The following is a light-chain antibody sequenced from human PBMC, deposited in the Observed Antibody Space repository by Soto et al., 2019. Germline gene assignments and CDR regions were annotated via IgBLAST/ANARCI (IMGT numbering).Light chain of an antibody. J-gene: IGKJ1*01. Sequence: EIVMTQSPATLSVSPGERATLSCRASQSVGSNLAWYQQKPGQAPRLLIYGASTRATDIPARFSGSGSGTEFALTINSLQSDDSAVYFCQQFTVWHRTIGQGTTVDIK. V-gene: IGKV3-15*01. CDR1: QSVGSN. CDR2: GAS. CDR3: QQFTVWHRT.